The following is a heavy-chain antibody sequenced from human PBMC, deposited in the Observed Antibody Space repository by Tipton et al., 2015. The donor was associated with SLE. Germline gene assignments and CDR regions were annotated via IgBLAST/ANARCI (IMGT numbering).Heavy chain of an antibody. Sequence: TLSLTCSVSDGSISTTNYYWGWLRQPPGKGLEWIGSIFYTGSTYYNPSLNSRVSFSIDTSENHFSLRLNSVTAADTAFYYCARGDSADLWGRGTLVTVSS. CDR3: ARGDSADL. CDR1: DGSISTTNYY. V-gene: IGHV4-39*07. D-gene: IGHD3-16*01. J-gene: IGHJ2*01. CDR2: IFYTGST.